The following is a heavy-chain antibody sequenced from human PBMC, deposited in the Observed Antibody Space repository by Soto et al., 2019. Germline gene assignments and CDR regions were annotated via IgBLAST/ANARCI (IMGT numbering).Heavy chain of an antibody. CDR3: ARGVYP. D-gene: IGHD6-13*01. V-gene: IGHV4-59*06. CDR1: GGNISSYY. Sequence: SETLSLTCTVSGGNISSYYWSWIRQHPGKGREWIEYIYTSVITYYTTSLKSRVTISLNTSENQFSLKLSSVTAADTAVYYCARGVYPWGQGTLVTVSS. CDR2: IYTSVIT. J-gene: IGHJ5*02.